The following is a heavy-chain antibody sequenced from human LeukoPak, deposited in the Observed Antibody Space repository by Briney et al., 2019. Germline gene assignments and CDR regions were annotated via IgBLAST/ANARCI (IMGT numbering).Heavy chain of an antibody. CDR3: ARGPGYCTNGVCLQRGYYYYYYGMDV. J-gene: IGHJ6*02. CDR2: LFANGET. D-gene: IGHD2-8*01. CDR1: GASFSDGRYY. V-gene: IGHV4-39*07. Sequence: SSETLSLTCTVSGASFSDGRYYWGWVRQPPGKGLEWIATLFANGETFYNPSLKSRVTISVDTSKNQFSLKLSSVTAADTAEYYCARGPGYCTNGVCLQRGYYYYYYGMDVWGQGTTVTVSS.